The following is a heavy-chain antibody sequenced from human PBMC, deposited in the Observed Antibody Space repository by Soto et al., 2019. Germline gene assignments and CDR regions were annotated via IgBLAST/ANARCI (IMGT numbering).Heavy chain of an antibody. CDR2: ISYDGSNK. J-gene: IGHJ4*02. CDR1: GFTFSSYA. Sequence: PGGSLRLSCAASGFTFSSYAMHWVRQAPGKGLEWVAVISYDGSNKYYADSVKGRFTISRDNSKNTLYLQMNSLRAEDTAVYYCARKSTRDYYYDSSGYAHWGQGTLVTVSS. D-gene: IGHD3-22*01. V-gene: IGHV3-30-3*01. CDR3: ARKSTRDYYYDSSGYAH.